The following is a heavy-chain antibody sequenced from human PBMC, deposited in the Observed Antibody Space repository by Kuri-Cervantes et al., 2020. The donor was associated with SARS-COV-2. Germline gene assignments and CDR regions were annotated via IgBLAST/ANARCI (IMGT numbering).Heavy chain of an antibody. D-gene: IGHD2-15*01. CDR1: GYSSSVGYY. CDR3: ARQEVVAATNWFDP. CDR2: IYYSGST. V-gene: IGHV4-38-2*01. Sequence: SQTLSLTCAVSGYSSSVGYYWGWIRQPPGKGLEWIGSIYYSGSTYYNPSLKSRVTISVDTSKNQFSLKLSSVTAADTAVYYCARQEVVAATNWFDPWGQGTLVTVSS. J-gene: IGHJ5*02.